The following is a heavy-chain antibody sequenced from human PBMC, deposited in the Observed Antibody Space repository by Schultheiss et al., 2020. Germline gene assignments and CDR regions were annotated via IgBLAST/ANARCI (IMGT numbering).Heavy chain of an antibody. CDR3: ARAVPLEWLTPIFDY. Sequence: SETLSLTCTVSGGSISSGGYYWSWIRQHPGKGLEWIGSIYYSGSTNYNPSLKSRVTISVDKSKNQFSLKLSSVTAADTAVYYCARAVPLEWLTPIFDYWGQGTLVNGYS. D-gene: IGHD3-3*01. J-gene: IGHJ4*02. CDR1: GGSISSGGYY. CDR2: IYYSGST. V-gene: IGHV4-39*07.